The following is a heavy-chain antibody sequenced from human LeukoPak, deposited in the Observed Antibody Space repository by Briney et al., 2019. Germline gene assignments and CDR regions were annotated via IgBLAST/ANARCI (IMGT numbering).Heavy chain of an antibody. CDR3: ARGRYHYYMDV. Sequence: SETLSLTCTVSGDSISSYYRSWIRQHPGKGQEWIGYIYYSGSTTYNPSLKSRVTISVDTSKNQFSLKLSSVTAADTAVYYCARGRYHYYMDVWGKGTTVTVSS. CDR2: IYYSGST. V-gene: IGHV4-59*01. CDR1: GDSISSYY. J-gene: IGHJ6*03.